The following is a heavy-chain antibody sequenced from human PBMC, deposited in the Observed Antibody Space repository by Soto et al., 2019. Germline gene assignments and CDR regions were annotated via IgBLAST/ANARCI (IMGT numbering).Heavy chain of an antibody. CDR2: VSHSGRT. CDR1: GGSISPYS. J-gene: IGHJ5*02. Sequence: SWNLALTCTISGGSISPYSWTWIRQSPGKGLEWIGYVSHSGRTFYTPSLKSRLTMSLDTSRSQFSLRLKSVSAADTAVYYCARLLGGYNDYGGWFATCGQGRLVT. CDR3: ARLLGGYNDYGGWFAT. V-gene: IGHV4-59*01. D-gene: IGHD4-17*01.